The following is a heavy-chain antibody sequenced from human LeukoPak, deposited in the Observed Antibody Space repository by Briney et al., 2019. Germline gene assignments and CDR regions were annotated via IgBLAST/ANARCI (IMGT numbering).Heavy chain of an antibody. J-gene: IGHJ4*02. CDR3: ARLKGGYSSGWFDY. CDR2: INWNGGST. D-gene: IGHD6-19*01. V-gene: IGHV3-20*04. Sequence: GGSLRLSCAASGFTFDDYGMSWVRQAPGKGLEWVSGINWNGGSTGYADSVKGRFTISRDNAKNSLYLQMNSLRAEDTALYYCARLKGGYSSGWFDYWGQGTLVTVSS. CDR1: GFTFDDYG.